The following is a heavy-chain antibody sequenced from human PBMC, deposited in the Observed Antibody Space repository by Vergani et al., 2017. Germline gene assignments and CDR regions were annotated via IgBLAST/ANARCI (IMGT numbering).Heavy chain of an antibody. CDR3: ARDPNAEIDYYGMDV. V-gene: IGHV3-30-3*01. Sequence: QVQLVESGGGVVQPGRSLRLSCAASGFTFSSYAMHWVRQAPGKGLEWVAVISYDGSNKYYADSVKGRFTISRDNSKNTLYLQMNSLRAEDTAVYYCARDPNAEIDYYGMDVWGQGTTVTVSS. CDR1: GFTFSSYA. CDR2: ISYDGSNK. J-gene: IGHJ6*02.